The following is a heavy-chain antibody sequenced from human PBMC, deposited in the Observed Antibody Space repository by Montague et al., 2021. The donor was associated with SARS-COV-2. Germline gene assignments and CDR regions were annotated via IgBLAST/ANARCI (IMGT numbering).Heavy chain of an antibody. CDR3: ARHRKDYDILTGYSTSFYYDMDV. CDR2: VSDSGS. J-gene: IGHJ6*02. V-gene: IGHV4-59*08. D-gene: IGHD3-9*01. CDR1: GGSNSRYF. Sequence: ETLSLTCTVSGGSNSRYFWSWIRQPPGKGLEWIGYVSDSGSDYNPSLKSRVSISVDTSKKLLSMSLSSVTAADTAIYYCARHRKDYDILTGYSTSFYYDMDVWGQGTTVTVSS.